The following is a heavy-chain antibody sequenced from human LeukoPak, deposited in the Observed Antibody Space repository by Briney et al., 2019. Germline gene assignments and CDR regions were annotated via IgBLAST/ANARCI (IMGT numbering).Heavy chain of an antibody. CDR2: IFYSGST. CDR3: ARALYSNSPLDY. J-gene: IGHJ4*02. CDR1: GGSISTSNYY. V-gene: IGHV4-39*07. D-gene: IGHD4-11*01. Sequence: PSETLSLTCTVSGGSISTSNYYWGWIRQPPGKGLEWIGNIFYSGSTYYSPSLRSRVTISLDTSRNQFSLKLNSVTAADTAVYYCARALYSNSPLDYWGQGTLVTVSS.